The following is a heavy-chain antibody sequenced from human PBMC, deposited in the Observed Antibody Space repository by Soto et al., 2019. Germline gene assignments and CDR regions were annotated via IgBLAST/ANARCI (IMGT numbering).Heavy chain of an antibody. Sequence: ASVKVCCKASGYSFISYYMHWVRQAPGQGLEWMGIINPSGGSTSYAQNFQGRVTMTRDTSTSTVNMELSSLRSDDTAVYYCARSMATISYYYYYGMDVWGQGTTVTVSS. J-gene: IGHJ6*02. CDR1: GYSFISYY. V-gene: IGHV1-46*01. CDR3: ARSMATISYYYYYGMDV. CDR2: INPSGGST.